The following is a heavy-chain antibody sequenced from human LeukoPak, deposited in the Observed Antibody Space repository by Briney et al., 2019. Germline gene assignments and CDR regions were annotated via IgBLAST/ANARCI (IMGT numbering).Heavy chain of an antibody. D-gene: IGHD3-9*01. CDR3: ARVPSGGYDFLTNYYYYYGLDV. Sequence: ASVRVSCKASGYTFANYGISWVRQAPGQGLEWMGWISADSGNTKYAQKLQDRVTLTTDTSTTTAYMELRSLRSDDTAVYYCARVPSGGYDFLTNYYYYYGLDVWGQGTAVTVFS. J-gene: IGHJ6*02. V-gene: IGHV1-18*01. CDR1: GYTFANYG. CDR2: ISADSGNT.